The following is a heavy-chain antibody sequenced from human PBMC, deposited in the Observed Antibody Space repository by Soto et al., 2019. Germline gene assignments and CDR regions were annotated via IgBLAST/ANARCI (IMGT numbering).Heavy chain of an antibody. V-gene: IGHV4-30-4*08. Sequence: QVQLQQSGPGLVKPSQTLSLTCTVSGDSISSDYYHWTWIRQSPGKGLEWIGYIHHSGSSIYNPSLNSRVTISVDTSKNQFSLHLTSVTAADTAVYFCAREDDGGDSLDVWGQGTTVTVSS. CDR1: GDSISSDYYH. J-gene: IGHJ6*02. D-gene: IGHD2-21*02. CDR3: AREDDGGDSLDV. CDR2: IHHSGSS.